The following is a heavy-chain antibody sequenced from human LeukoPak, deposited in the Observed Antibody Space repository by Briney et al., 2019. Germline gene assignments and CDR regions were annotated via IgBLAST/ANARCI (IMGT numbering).Heavy chain of an antibody. V-gene: IGHV3-48*03. Sequence: GALRLSCAASGFASGFTFSTYEMNWVRQAPGKGLEWLSHISGSGATKYHADSVKGRFIISRDNARNSLYLQMNSLRVEDTAIYYCARDESAYSYGFHWYFDLWGRGTLVNGSS. D-gene: IGHD5-18*01. CDR1: GFTFSTYE. CDR2: ISGSGATK. J-gene: IGHJ2*01. CDR3: ARDESAYSYGFHWYFDL.